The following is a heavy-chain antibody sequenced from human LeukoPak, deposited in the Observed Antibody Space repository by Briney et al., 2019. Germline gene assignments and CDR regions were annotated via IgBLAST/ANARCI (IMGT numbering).Heavy chain of an antibody. CDR1: GFTFSSSA. CDR3: ARSRGDYMRHAFDI. V-gene: IGHV3-23*01. D-gene: IGHD4-17*01. J-gene: IGHJ3*02. Sequence: GSLRLSCAASGFTFSSSAMSWVRQAPGKGLEWVSAISGSGGRTYYADSVKGRFTISRDNSKNTLYLQMNSLRAEDTAVYYCARSRGDYMRHAFDIWGQGTMVTVSS. CDR2: ISGSGGRT.